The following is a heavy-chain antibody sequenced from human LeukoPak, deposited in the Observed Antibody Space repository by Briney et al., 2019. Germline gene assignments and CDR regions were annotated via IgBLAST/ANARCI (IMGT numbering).Heavy chain of an antibody. CDR1: GFTFSSYG. CDR2: ISYDGTNK. J-gene: IGHJ4*02. Sequence: GGSLRLSCAASGFTFSSYGMHWVRQAPGKGLEWVAVISYDGTNKYYADSVKGRFTISRDNSRNTLYLQMNSLRAEDTAVYYCAKEGYYYGSGSYYPPLDYWGQGTLVTVSS. V-gene: IGHV3-30*18. CDR3: AKEGYYYGSGSYYPPLDY. D-gene: IGHD3-10*01.